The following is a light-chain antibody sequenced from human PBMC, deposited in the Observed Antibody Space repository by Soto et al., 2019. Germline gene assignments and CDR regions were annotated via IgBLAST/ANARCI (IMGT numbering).Light chain of an antibody. V-gene: IGLV1-40*01. Sequence: QSVLTQPPSVSGAPGQRVTISCTGSISDIGAGYDVHWYQQLPGTAPKLVIYANNNRPSGVPDRFSASKSGTSASLAITGLQAVDEADYYCQSYDSSLRGVFGTGTKLTVL. J-gene: IGLJ1*01. CDR2: ANN. CDR3: QSYDSSLRGV. CDR1: ISDIGAGYD.